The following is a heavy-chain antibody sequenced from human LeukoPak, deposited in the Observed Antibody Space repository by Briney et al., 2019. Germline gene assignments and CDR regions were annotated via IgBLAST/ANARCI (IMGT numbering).Heavy chain of an antibody. Sequence: GGSLRLSCAASALPPSNYAMSGGRQAPGKGLEWVSSISDGGWTAYTDSVKGRFFISRETATNTLYLQMNSLRVEDTAVYYCAKECDYGNTSHMPCYWGQGTLVTVSS. V-gene: IGHV3-23*01. J-gene: IGHJ4*02. CDR2: ISDGGWT. D-gene: IGHD4-17*01. CDR1: ALPPSNYA. CDR3: AKECDYGNTSHMPCY.